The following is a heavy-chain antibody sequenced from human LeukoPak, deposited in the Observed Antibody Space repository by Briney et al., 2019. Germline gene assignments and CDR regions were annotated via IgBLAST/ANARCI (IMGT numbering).Heavy chain of an antibody. J-gene: IGHJ4*02. CDR2: INPNSGGT. CDR1: GYTFTGYY. D-gene: IGHD6-19*01. Sequence: ASVKVSCKASGYTFTGYYMHCVRQAPGQGLEWMGWINPNSGGTNYAQKFQGRVTMTRDTSISTAYMELSRLRSDDTAVYYCASKVAGTNGFDYWGQGTLVTVSS. V-gene: IGHV1-2*02. CDR3: ASKVAGTNGFDY.